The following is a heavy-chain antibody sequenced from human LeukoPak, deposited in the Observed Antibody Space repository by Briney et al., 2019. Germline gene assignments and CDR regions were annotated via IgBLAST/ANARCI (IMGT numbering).Heavy chain of an antibody. Sequence: SETLSLTCAVSGGSISSGGYSWSWIRQPPGKGLEWIGYIYHSGSTYYNPSLKSRVTISVDRSKNQFSLKLSSVTAADTAVYYCARGYYYDSSGYYYDYWGQGTLVTVSS. CDR2: IYHSGST. CDR1: GGSISSGGYS. J-gene: IGHJ4*02. D-gene: IGHD3-22*01. CDR3: ARGYYYDSSGYYYDY. V-gene: IGHV4-30-2*01.